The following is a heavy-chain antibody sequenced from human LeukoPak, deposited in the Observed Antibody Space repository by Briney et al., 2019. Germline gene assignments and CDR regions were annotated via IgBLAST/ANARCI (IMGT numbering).Heavy chain of an antibody. CDR1: GFTFSSYS. J-gene: IGHJ4*02. Sequence: GGSLRLSCAASGFTFSSYSMNWVRQAPGKGLEWVSSISSSSSYIYYADPVKGRFTISRDNAKNSLYLQMNSLRAEDTAVHYCGREATYYYDSSGYPNFHYWGQATLLTVPP. V-gene: IGHV3-21*01. CDR3: GREATYYYDSSGYPNFHY. D-gene: IGHD3-22*01. CDR2: ISSSSSYI.